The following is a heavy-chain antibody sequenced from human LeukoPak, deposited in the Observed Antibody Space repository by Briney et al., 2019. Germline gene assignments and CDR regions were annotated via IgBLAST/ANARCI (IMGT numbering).Heavy chain of an antibody. Sequence: PPGGSLRLSCAASGFTFSSYAMSWVRQAPGKGLEWVSAISGSGGSTYYADSVKGRFTISRDNSKNTLYLQMNSLRAEDTAVYYCAKDPLFTIFGVVTKLDNDYWGQGTLVTVSS. D-gene: IGHD3-3*01. J-gene: IGHJ4*02. CDR2: ISGSGGST. CDR1: GFTFSSYA. V-gene: IGHV3-23*01. CDR3: AKDPLFTIFGVVTKLDNDY.